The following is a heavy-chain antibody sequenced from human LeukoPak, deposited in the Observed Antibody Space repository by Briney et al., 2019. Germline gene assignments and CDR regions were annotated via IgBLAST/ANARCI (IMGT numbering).Heavy chain of an antibody. CDR3: ARDKDSGGATRSIFDY. V-gene: IGHV3-7*03. D-gene: IGHD1-26*01. J-gene: IGHJ4*02. CDR2: IKQDGSEK. CDR1: GFTFSRFW. Sequence: GGSLRLSCAASGFTFSRFWMSWVRRAPGKGGEWVAGIKQDGSEKYYVDSVKGRFPISRYNAKNSVYLQMNSLPAEDTAVYYCARDKDSGGATRSIFDYWGQGALVTVSS.